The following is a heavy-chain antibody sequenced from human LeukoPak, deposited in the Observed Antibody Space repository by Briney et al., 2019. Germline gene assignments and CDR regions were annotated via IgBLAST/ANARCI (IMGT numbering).Heavy chain of an antibody. CDR2: ISYRTSHI. D-gene: IGHD6-13*01. V-gene: IGHV3-21*01. Sequence: GGSLRLSCTASGFTFSDCDMNWFRQAPGKGLEWVSPISYRTSHIYYADSVKGRFTISRDSAKNSLYLQMDSLRAEDTAVYFCGRAFPPLRTAAAGDYWGQGTLVTVSS. J-gene: IGHJ4*02. CDR1: GFTFSDCD. CDR3: GRAFPPLRTAAAGDY.